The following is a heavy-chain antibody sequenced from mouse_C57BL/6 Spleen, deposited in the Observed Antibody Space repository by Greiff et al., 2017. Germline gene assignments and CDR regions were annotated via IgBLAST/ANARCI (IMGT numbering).Heavy chain of an antibody. CDR2: ISSGGSYT. CDR3: ARRGYSNYAMDY. Sequence: VQLKESGGDLVKPGGSLKLSCAASGFTFSSYGMSWVRQTPDKRLEWVATISSGGSYTYYPDSVKGRFTISRDNAKNTLYLQMSSLKSEDTAMYYCARRGYSNYAMDYWGQGTSVTVSS. CDR1: GFTFSSYG. V-gene: IGHV5-6*01. J-gene: IGHJ4*01. D-gene: IGHD2-5*01.